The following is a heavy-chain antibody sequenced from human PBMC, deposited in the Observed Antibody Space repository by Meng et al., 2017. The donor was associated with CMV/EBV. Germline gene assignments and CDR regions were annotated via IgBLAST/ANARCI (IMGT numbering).Heavy chain of an antibody. J-gene: IGHJ6*02. CDR1: GYTFTSYE. CDR3: ARAPSPLYCSSTSCYTGGMDV. CDR2: MNPNSGNT. Sequence: ASVKVSCKASGYTFTSYEINWVRQATGQGLEWMGWMNPNSGNTGYAQKFQGRVTMTRNTSISTAYMELSSLRSEDTAVYYCARAPSPLYCSSTSCYTGGMDVWGQGTTVTVSS. D-gene: IGHD2-2*02. V-gene: IGHV1-8*01.